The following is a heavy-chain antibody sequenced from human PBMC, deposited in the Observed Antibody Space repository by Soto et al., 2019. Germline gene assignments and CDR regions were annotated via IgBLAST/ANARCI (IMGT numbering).Heavy chain of an antibody. CDR1: GGSISSGENF. J-gene: IGHJ4*02. Sequence: SETLSLTCTVSGGSISSGENFWNWIRQSPGKGLEWIGYIHHSGSTYFNPSLKSRLTISVDTSKNQISLKLNAVTAADTAVYYCARDTGTYLYYFDYWGQGTLVTVSS. V-gene: IGHV4-30-4*01. CDR2: IHHSGST. CDR3: ARDTGTYLYYFDY. D-gene: IGHD1-26*01.